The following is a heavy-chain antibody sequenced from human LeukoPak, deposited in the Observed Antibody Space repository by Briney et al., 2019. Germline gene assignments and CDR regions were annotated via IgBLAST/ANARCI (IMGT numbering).Heavy chain of an antibody. CDR3: ARDLSRNDILTGYHLGGFDY. CDR2: ISSSSSYI. D-gene: IGHD3-9*01. V-gene: IGHV3-21*01. CDR1: EFTFSSYS. Sequence: PGGSLRLSCAASEFTFSSYSMNWVRQAPGKGLEWVSSISSSSSYIYYADSVKGRFTISRDNAKNSLYLQMNSLRAEDTAVYYCARDLSRNDILTGYHLGGFDYWGQGTLVTVSS. J-gene: IGHJ4*02.